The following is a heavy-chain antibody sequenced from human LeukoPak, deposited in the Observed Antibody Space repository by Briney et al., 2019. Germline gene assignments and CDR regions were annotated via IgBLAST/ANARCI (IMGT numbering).Heavy chain of an antibody. CDR1: GYTFTSYG. CDR3: ASKIYCGGDCYYFDY. D-gene: IGHD2-21*01. Sequence: ASVKVSCKASGYTFTSYGISWVRQAPGQGLEWMGWISAYNGNTNYAQKLQGRVTMTTDISTSTAYMELRSLRSDDTAVYYCASKIYCGGDCYYFDYWGQGTLVTVSS. J-gene: IGHJ4*02. V-gene: IGHV1-18*01. CDR2: ISAYNGNT.